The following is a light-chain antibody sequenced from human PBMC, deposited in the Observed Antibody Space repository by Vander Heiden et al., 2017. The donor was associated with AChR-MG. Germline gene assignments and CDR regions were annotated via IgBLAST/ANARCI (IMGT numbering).Light chain of an antibody. CDR3: SSYTSSSTVV. CDR2: DVS. J-gene: IGLJ2*01. CDR1: SSDVGGYNY. Sequence: QSALTQPASVSGSPGQSITISCTGTSSDVGGYNYVSWDQQHPGKAPNLMIYDVSNRPSGVSNRFSGSKSGNTASLTISGLQDEDEADYYCSSYTSSSTVVFGGGTKLTVL. V-gene: IGLV2-14*03.